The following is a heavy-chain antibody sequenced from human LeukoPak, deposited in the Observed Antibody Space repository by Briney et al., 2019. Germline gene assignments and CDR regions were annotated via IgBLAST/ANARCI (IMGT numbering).Heavy chain of an antibody. CDR2: IYYSGST. V-gene: IGHV4-59*01. CDR3: ARDWISRGWSTKTLWFGEEGLFDY. J-gene: IGHJ4*02. CDR1: GGSFSSYY. Sequence: PSETLSLTCTVSGGSFSSYYWSWIRQPPGKGLEWIGYIYYSGSTNYNPSLKSRVTISLDTSKNQFSLKLTSVTAADTAVYYCARDWISRGWSTKTLWFGEEGLFDYWGQGTLVTVSS. D-gene: IGHD3-10*01.